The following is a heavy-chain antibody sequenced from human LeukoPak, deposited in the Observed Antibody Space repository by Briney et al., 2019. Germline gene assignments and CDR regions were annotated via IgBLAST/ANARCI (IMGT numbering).Heavy chain of an antibody. Sequence: PSETLSLTCAVYGGSFSGYYWSWIRQPPGKGLEWIGEINHSGSTNYNPSLKSRVTISVDTSKNQFSLKLSSVTAADTAVYYCARHRYDSSGYEDYWGQGTLVTVSS. D-gene: IGHD3-22*01. V-gene: IGHV4-34*01. CDR1: GGSFSGYY. CDR3: ARHRYDSSGYEDY. CDR2: INHSGST. J-gene: IGHJ4*02.